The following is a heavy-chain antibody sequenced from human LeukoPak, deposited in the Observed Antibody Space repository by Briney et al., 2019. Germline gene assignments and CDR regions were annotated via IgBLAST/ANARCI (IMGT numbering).Heavy chain of an antibody. V-gene: IGHV4-39*07. CDR3: ARFSSSWYGGIDY. CDR1: GGSISSSSYY. CDR2: INHSGST. Sequence: SETLSLTCTVSGGSISSSSYYWGWIRQPPGKGLEWIGEINHSGSTNYNPSLKSRVTISVDTSKNQFSLKLSSVTAADTAVYYCARFSSSWYGGIDYWGQGTLVTVSS. D-gene: IGHD6-13*01. J-gene: IGHJ4*02.